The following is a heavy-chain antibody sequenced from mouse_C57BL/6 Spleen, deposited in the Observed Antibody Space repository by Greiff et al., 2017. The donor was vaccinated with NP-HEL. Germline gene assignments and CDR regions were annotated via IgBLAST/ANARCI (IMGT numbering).Heavy chain of an antibody. Sequence: VQLQQSGPELVKPGASVKMSCKASGYTFTDYNMHWVKQSHGKSLEWIGYINPNNGGTSYNQKFKGKATLTVNKSSSTTYMELRSLTSEDSAVYYCARSLYYDYFYAMDYWGQGTSVTVSS. CDR3: ARSLYYDYFYAMDY. V-gene: IGHV1-22*01. D-gene: IGHD2-4*01. CDR2: INPNNGGT. J-gene: IGHJ4*01. CDR1: GYTFTDYN.